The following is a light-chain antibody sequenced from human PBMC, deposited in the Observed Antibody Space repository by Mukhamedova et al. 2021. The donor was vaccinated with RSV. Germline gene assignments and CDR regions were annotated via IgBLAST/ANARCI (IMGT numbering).Light chain of an antibody. V-gene: IGLV3-1*01. CDR3: QAWDSGTGV. J-gene: IGLJ2*01. CDR1: GDKY. Sequence: GDKYACWYQQKPGQSPVLVIYQDSKRPSGIPERFSGSNSGNTATLTISGTQAMDEADYYCQAWDSGTGVFGGGTKRPVL. CDR2: QDS.